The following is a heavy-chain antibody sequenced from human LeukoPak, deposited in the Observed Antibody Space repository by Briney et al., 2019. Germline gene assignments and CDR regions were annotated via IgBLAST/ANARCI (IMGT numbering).Heavy chain of an antibody. V-gene: IGHV3-7*01. Sequence: GGSLRLSCAASGFTFSNYWMGWVRQAPGKRPEWVANMNIDGSEKYYADSVKGRFSISRDNARNSVYLQMASLRAEDTAVYYCARVRELGFSDYWGQGTLVTVSS. CDR2: MNIDGSEK. J-gene: IGHJ4*02. CDR3: ARVRELGFSDY. D-gene: IGHD5-18*01. CDR1: GFTFSNYW.